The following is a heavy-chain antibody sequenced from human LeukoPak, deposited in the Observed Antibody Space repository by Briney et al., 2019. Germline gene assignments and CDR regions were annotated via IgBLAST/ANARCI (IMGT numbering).Heavy chain of an antibody. CDR2: ISSSSSTI. CDR3: ARENYDILTGYWTPDYYYYYMDV. CDR1: GFTFSSYS. J-gene: IGHJ6*03. V-gene: IGHV3-48*04. D-gene: IGHD3-9*01. Sequence: PGGSLRLSCAASGFTFSSYSMNWVRQAPGKGLEWVSYISSSSSTIYYADSVKGRFTISRDNAKNTLYLQMNSLRAEDTAVYYCARENYDILTGYWTPDYYYYYMDVWGKGTTVTVSS.